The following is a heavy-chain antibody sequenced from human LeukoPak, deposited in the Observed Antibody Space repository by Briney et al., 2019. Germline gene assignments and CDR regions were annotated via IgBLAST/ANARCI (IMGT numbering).Heavy chain of an antibody. V-gene: IGHV3-30-3*01. J-gene: IGHJ3*01. D-gene: IGHD3-22*01. Sequence: GGSLRLSCAASGFTFSSYAMHWVRQAPGKGLEWVAVISYDGSNKYYADSVKGRFTISRDNSKNTLYLQMNSLRAEDTAVYYCARDFEGGRHDTRAFDVWGQGTMVTVSS. CDR2: ISYDGSNK. CDR3: ARDFEGGRHDTRAFDV. CDR1: GFTFSSYA.